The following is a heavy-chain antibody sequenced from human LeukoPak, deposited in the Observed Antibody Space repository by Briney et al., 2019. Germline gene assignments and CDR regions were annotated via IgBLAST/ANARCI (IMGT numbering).Heavy chain of an antibody. CDR2: INHSGST. Sequence: PSETLSLTCAVYGGSFSGYYWSWIRQPPGKGLEWIGEINHSGSTNYNPSLKSRVTISVDTSKNQFSLKLSSVTAADTAVYYCARHAYDSSGYYFDYWGQGTLVTVSS. CDR1: GGSFSGYY. D-gene: IGHD3-22*01. V-gene: IGHV4-34*01. J-gene: IGHJ4*02. CDR3: ARHAYDSSGYYFDY.